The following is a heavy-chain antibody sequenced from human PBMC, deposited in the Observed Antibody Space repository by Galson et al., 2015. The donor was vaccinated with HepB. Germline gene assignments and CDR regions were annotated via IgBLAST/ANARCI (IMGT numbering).Heavy chain of an antibody. D-gene: IGHD2-2*01. CDR3: AGTEYQLLNYYYYGMDV. V-gene: IGHV4-30-4*01. CDR2: IYYSGST. J-gene: IGHJ6*02. CDR1: GGSISSGDYY. Sequence: TLSLTCTVSGGSISSGDYYWSWIRQPPGKGLEWIGYIYYSGSTYYNPSLKSRVTISVDTSKNQFSLKLSSVTAADTAVYYCAGTEYQLLNYYYYGMDVWGQGTTVTVSS.